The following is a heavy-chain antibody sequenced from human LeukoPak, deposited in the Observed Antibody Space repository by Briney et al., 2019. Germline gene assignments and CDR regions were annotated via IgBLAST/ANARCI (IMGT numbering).Heavy chain of an antibody. V-gene: IGHV1-46*02. CDR3: ARDGSRDGYTY. D-gene: IGHD5-24*01. Sequence: ASVKVSCKASGYTFNSYYMHWVRQAPGQGLEWMGIINPSGGSTSYAQKFQGRVTMTRDTSTSTVYMELSSLRSEDTAVYYCARDGSRDGYTYWGQVALVTVSS. CDR2: INPSGGST. CDR1: GYTFNSYY. J-gene: IGHJ4*02.